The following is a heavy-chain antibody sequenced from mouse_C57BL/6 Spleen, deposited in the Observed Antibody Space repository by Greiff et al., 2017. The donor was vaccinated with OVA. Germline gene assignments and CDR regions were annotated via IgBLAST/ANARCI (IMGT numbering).Heavy chain of an antibody. CDR1: GYPFPAYS. D-gene: IGHD2-3*01. CDR3: TRDGWLLRFAY. V-gene: IGHV1-15*01. Sequence: VQLVASGAALVRPGASVTLSCTASGYPFPAYSLHWVQQTPVHCLAWIGAIDPETGGTAYNQKFKGKAILTADKSSSTAYMELRSLTSEDSAVYYCTRDGWLLRFAYWGQGTLVTVSA. J-gene: IGHJ3*01. CDR2: IDPETGGT.